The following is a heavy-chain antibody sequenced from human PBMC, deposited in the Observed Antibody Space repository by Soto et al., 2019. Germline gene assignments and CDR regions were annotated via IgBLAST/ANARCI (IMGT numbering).Heavy chain of an antibody. J-gene: IGHJ4*02. CDR3: AKRDYYDSRGYFYTSSYFDT. Sequence: PGGSLRLSCAASGFSFSKYAMSWVRQAPGKGLEWVSGISDSGGSTYYADSVKGRFTISRDNSKNTLLLQMNNLRAEDTATYYCAKRDYYDSRGYFYTSSYFDTWGQGTLLTVSS. CDR2: ISDSGGST. D-gene: IGHD3-22*01. V-gene: IGHV3-23*01. CDR1: GFSFSKYA.